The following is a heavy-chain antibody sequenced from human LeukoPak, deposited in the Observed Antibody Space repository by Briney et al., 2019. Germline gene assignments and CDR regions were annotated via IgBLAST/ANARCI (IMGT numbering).Heavy chain of an antibody. CDR2: ISSSSSYI. J-gene: IGHJ4*02. Sequence: AGGSLRLSCAASGFTFSSYSMNWVRQAPGKGLEWVSSISSSSSYIYYADSVKGRFTISRDNAKNSLYLQMNSLRAEDTAVYYCARDVRAVAGLLDYWGQGTLVTVSS. V-gene: IGHV3-21*01. D-gene: IGHD6-19*01. CDR3: ARDVRAVAGLLDY. CDR1: GFTFSSYS.